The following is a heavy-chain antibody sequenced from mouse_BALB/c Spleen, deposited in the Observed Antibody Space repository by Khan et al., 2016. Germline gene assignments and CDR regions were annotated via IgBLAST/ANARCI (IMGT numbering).Heavy chain of an antibody. D-gene: IGHD1-1*01. CDR2: IDPFNGGT. V-gene: IGHV1S135*01. Sequence: VQLQQSGPELMKPGASVKISCKASGYSFTSYYMHWVKQSHGKSLEWIGYIDPFNGGTSYNQKFTGKATLTVDQSSSTAYIHLSSLTSEDSAVYYCASSTQSFDAMDYWGQGTSVTVAS. CDR1: GYSFTSYY. J-gene: IGHJ4*01. CDR3: ASSTQSFDAMDY.